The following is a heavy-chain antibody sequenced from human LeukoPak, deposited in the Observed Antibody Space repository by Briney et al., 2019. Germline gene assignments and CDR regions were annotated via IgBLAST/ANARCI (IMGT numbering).Heavy chain of an antibody. CDR2: IYYSGST. V-gene: IGHV4-59*01. Sequence: LETLSLTCTVSGGSISSYYWSWIRQPPGKGLEWIGYIYYSGSTNYNPSLKSRVTISVDTSKNQFSLKLSSVTAADTAVYYCARGRSIAARTAFDYWGQGTLVAVSS. J-gene: IGHJ4*02. D-gene: IGHD6-6*01. CDR1: GGSISSYY. CDR3: ARGRSIAARTAFDY.